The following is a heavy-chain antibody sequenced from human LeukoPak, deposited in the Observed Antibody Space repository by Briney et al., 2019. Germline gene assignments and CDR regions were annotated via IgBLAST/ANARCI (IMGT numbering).Heavy chain of an antibody. Sequence: SETLSLTCTVSGGSISSGDYYWSWIRQPPGKGLEWIGYTYYSGSTYYNPSLKSRVTISVDTSKNQFSLKLSSVTAADTAVYYCARVGTMVRGVRSWFDPWGQGTLVTVSS. CDR3: ARVGTMVRGVRSWFDP. V-gene: IGHV4-30-4*01. CDR1: GGSISSGDYY. J-gene: IGHJ5*02. D-gene: IGHD3-10*01. CDR2: TYYSGST.